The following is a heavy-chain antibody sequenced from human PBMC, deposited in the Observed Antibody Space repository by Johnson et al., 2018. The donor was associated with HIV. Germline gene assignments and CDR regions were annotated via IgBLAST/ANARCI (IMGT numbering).Heavy chain of an antibody. J-gene: IGHJ3*02. D-gene: IGHD3-3*01. V-gene: IGHV3-30*03. CDR3: ARERVFGVVPAPLGAFDI. CDR2: ISYDGSNK. CDR1: GFTFSNFG. Sequence: QVQLVESGGGVVQPGRSLRLSCAASGFTFSNFGMHWVRQAPGKGLELVAVISYDGSNKYYADSVKGRFTISRDNSKNTLYLQMNSLRAEDTAVYYCARERVFGVVPAPLGAFDIWGQGTMVTVSS.